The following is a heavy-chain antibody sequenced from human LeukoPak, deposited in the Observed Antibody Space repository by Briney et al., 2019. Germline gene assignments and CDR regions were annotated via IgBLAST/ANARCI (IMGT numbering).Heavy chain of an antibody. CDR3: ARDLRWGFGSGSYYDY. CDR2: ISYDGSNK. V-gene: IGHV3-30-3*01. D-gene: IGHD3-10*01. J-gene: IGHJ4*02. CDR1: GFTFSSYA. Sequence: GGSLRLSCAASGFTFSSYAVHWVRQAPGTGLEWVAFISYDGSNKYYADSVKGRFTISRDNSKNTLYLQMNSLRAVDTAVYYCARDLRWGFGSGSYYDYWGQGTLVTVSS.